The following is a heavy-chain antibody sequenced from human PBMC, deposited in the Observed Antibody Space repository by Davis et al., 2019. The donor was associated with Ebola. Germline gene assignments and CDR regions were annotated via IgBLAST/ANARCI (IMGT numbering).Heavy chain of an antibody. CDR1: GYTFTSYG. D-gene: IGHD3-10*01. Sequence: ASVKVSCKASGYTFTSYGISWVRQAPGQGLEWMGWISAYNGNTNYAQKFQGRVTMTTDTSTSTAYMDLRSLRSDDTAVYFCARVVVLREVIHGDYWGRGTLVTVSS. J-gene: IGHJ4*02. CDR3: ARVVVLREVIHGDY. V-gene: IGHV1-18*04. CDR2: ISAYNGNT.